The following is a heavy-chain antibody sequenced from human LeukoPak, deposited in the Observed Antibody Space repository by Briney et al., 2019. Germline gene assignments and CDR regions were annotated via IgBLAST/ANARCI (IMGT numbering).Heavy chain of an antibody. J-gene: IGHJ6*03. CDR2: INPNSGGT. CDR3: ARATSDYDFCTSLDYYMDV. Sequence: GASVKVSCKASGYTFTGYYMHWVRQAPGQGLEWMGWINPNSGGTNYAQKFQGRVTMTRDTSISTAYMELSRLRSDDTAVYYCARATSDYDFCTSLDYYMDVCGKGTTVTVSS. CDR1: GYTFTGYY. V-gene: IGHV1-2*02. D-gene: IGHD3-3*01.